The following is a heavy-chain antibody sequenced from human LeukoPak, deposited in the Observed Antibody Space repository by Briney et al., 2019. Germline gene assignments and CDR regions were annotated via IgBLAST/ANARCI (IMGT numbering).Heavy chain of an antibody. V-gene: IGHV3-23*01. CDR3: AKDGSYYDSSGYYAY. CDR1: GFTLSSYE. Sequence: PGGSLRLSCTASGFTLSSYEMSWIRQAPGKGLEWVSAISGSGGSTYYADSVKGRFTISRDNSKNTLYLQMNSLRAEDTAVYYCAKDGSYYDSSGYYAYWGQGTLVTVSS. J-gene: IGHJ4*02. D-gene: IGHD3-22*01. CDR2: ISGSGGST.